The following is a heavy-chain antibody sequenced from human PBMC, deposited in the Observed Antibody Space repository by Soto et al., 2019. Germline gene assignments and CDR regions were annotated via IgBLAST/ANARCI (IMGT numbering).Heavy chain of an antibody. CDR1: VCTSSSYA. Sequence: AGSLRLSCAVSVCTSSSYAMHCVRHPPGKWLEWVAVISYDGTNKYYAYSVKGRFTISRDNSKNTPYLQMNSLRAEDTAVYYCSRATKWMVHYYGMEVWGQGTTVNGSS. CDR2: ISYDGTNK. V-gene: IGHV3-30-3*01. D-gene: IGHD6-19*01. J-gene: IGHJ6*01. CDR3: SRATKWMVHYYGMEV.